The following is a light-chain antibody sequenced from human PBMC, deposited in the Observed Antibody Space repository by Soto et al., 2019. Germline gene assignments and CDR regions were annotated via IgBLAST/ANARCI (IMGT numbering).Light chain of an antibody. CDR1: QSVSSY. CDR3: KQRSNCPLGPLT. Sequence: EIVLTQSPATLSLSPGERATLSCRASQSVSSYLAWYQQKPGQAPRLLIYDASNRATGIPARFSGSGSGTDFTLTISSLEPEDFAVYYCKQRSNCPLGPLTFGQGTKVDIK. CDR2: DAS. V-gene: IGKV3-11*01. J-gene: IGKJ1*01.